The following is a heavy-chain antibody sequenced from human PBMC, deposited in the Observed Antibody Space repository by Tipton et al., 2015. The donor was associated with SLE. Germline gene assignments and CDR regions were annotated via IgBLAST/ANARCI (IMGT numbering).Heavy chain of an antibody. V-gene: IGHV4-39*07. CDR1: GGSISSSSYY. Sequence: TLSLTCTVSGGSISSSSYYWGWIRQPPGKGLEWIGSIYYRGSTYYNPSLKSRVTISVDTSENHFSLNLTSVTAADTAVYFCSRQRGYYDGTPFPPWNFDLWGRGTQVTVSS. J-gene: IGHJ2*01. CDR2: IYYRGST. CDR3: SRQRGYYDGTPFPPWNFDL. D-gene: IGHD3-16*01.